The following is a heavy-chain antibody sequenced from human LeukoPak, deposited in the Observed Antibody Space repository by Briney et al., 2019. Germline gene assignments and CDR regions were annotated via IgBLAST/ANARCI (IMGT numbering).Heavy chain of an antibody. J-gene: IGHJ4*02. CDR2: INWNGGST. Sequence: GGSLRLSCAASGFTFDDYGMSWVRQAPGKGLEWVSGINWNGGSTGYADSVKGRFTISRDNAKNSLYLQLNSLRAEDTALYYCARSRRWELLAGGDYWGQGTLVTVSS. D-gene: IGHD1-26*01. V-gene: IGHV3-20*04. CDR1: GFTFDDYG. CDR3: ARSRRWELLAGGDY.